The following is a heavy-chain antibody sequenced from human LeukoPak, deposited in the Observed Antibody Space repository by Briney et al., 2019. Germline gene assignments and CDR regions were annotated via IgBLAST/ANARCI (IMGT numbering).Heavy chain of an antibody. D-gene: IGHD3-10*01. CDR1: RDSITVYY. CDR2: NEYTGKS. V-gene: IGHV4-39*07. Sequence: SETLSLTCIVSRDSITVYYWGCIRQPPGKGLAWIAKNEYTGKSYYNSSLKSRVTISLETSKNQFSLQVISLTAADTAAYYCTESEGYGLIRIWGRGTLVTVSS. J-gene: IGHJ3*01. CDR3: TESEGYGLIRI.